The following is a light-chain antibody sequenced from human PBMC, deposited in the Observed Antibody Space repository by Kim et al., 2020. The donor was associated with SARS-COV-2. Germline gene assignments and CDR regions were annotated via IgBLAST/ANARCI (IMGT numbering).Light chain of an antibody. J-gene: IGLJ2*01. V-gene: IGLV2-14*03. CDR3: SSYTSSSTLV. CDR1: SSDVGGYNY. Sequence: YDLTQPASVSGSPGQSITISCTGTSSDVGGYNYVSWYQQHPGKAPKLMIYDVSNRPSGVSNRFSGSKSGNTASLTISGLQAEDEADYYCSSYTSSSTLVFGGGTQLTVL. CDR2: DVS.